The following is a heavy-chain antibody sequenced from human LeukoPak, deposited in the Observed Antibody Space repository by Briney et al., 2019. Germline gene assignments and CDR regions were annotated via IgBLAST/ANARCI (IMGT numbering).Heavy chain of an antibody. Sequence: SETLSLTCTVSGGSISSSSYYWGWIRQPPGKGLEWIGSTYYSGSTYYNPSLKSRVTISVDTSKNQFSLKLSSVTAADTAVYYCASDPYYYDSSGYYYLSDSWGQGTLVTVSS. V-gene: IGHV4-39*01. CDR3: ASDPYYYDSSGYYYLSDS. CDR2: TYYSGST. D-gene: IGHD3-22*01. J-gene: IGHJ5*02. CDR1: GGSISSSSYY.